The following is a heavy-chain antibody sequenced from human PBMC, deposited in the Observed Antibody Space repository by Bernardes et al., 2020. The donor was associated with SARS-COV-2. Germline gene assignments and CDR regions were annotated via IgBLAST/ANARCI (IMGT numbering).Heavy chain of an antibody. Sequence: GSLRLSCAASGFTFSNAWMSWVRQAPGKGLEWVGRIKSKTDGGTTDYAAPVKGRFTISRDDSKNTLYLQMNSLKTEDTAVYYCTTLSVGARPNYYYMDVWGKGTTVTVSS. CDR1: GFTFSNAW. J-gene: IGHJ6*03. CDR2: IKSKTDGGTT. V-gene: IGHV3-15*01. D-gene: IGHD1-26*01. CDR3: TTLSVGARPNYYYMDV.